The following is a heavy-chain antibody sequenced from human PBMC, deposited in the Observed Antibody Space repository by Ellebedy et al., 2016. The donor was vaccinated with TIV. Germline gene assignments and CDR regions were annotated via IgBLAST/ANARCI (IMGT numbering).Heavy chain of an antibody. D-gene: IGHD1-26*01. CDR2: IGESGRNT. V-gene: IGHV3-11*06. Sequence: PGGSLRLSCAASGFTFTDFYMAWIRQAPGKGLEWVSHIGESGRNTNYADSVKGRFTISRDNAENSLYLQMSSLRAEDTAVYYCARGGGWPEYWGQGTLVTVSP. CDR3: ARGGGWPEY. CDR1: GFTFTDFY. J-gene: IGHJ4*02.